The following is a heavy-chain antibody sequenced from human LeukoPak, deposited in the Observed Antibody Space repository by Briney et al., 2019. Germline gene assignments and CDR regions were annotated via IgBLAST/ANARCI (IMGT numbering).Heavy chain of an antibody. CDR1: GYTFSSHG. CDR3: GRLRGEAFDI. D-gene: IGHD3-10*01. CDR2: IWFDGSNK. Sequence: PGGSLRLSRAASGYTFSSHGMHGVREAPGKGLECVALIWFDGSNKYYADTVQGRFTISRDNSKTTVYLQMNSLRAEDTAVYYCGRLRGEAFDIWGQGTMVTVSS. J-gene: IGHJ3*02. V-gene: IGHV3-33*01.